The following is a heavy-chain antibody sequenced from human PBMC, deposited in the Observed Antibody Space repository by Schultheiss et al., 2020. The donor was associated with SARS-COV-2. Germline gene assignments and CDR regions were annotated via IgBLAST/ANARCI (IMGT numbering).Heavy chain of an antibody. V-gene: IGHV5-51*01. CDR3: ARQFGYNSGWYHPEAFDI. J-gene: IGHJ3*02. Sequence: GESLKISCKGSGYSFTSYWIGWVRQMPGKGLEWMGIIYPGDSDTRYSPSFQGQVTFSADKSISTAYLQWSSLKASDTAMYYCARQFGYNSGWYHPEAFDIWGQGTMVTVSS. CDR2: IYPGDSDT. CDR1: GYSFTSYW. D-gene: IGHD6-19*01.